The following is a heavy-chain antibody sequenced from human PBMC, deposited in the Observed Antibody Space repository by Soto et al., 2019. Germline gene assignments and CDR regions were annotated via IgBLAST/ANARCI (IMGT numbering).Heavy chain of an antibody. D-gene: IGHD2-15*01. CDR1: GYTFTSYY. CDR2: INPSGGST. CDR3: ARDPGGDYGMDV. J-gene: IGHJ6*02. Sequence: ASVKVSCTASGYTFTSYYMHWVRQAPGQGLEWMGIINPSGGSTSYAQKFQGRVTMTRDTSTSTVYMELSSLRSEDTAVYYCARDPGGDYGMDVWGQGTTVTVSS. V-gene: IGHV1-46*03.